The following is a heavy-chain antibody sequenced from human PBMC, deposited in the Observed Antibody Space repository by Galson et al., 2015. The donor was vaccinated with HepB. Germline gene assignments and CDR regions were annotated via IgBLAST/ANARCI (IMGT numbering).Heavy chain of an antibody. Sequence: SLRLSCAASGFTVNSNYMSWVRQAPGKGLEWVSVIYSGGSTYYADSVKGRFTISRDNSKNTLYLQMNSLRAEDTAVYYCVRGYSAITMIGDYFDYCGQGTLATVSS. V-gene: IGHV3-53*01. D-gene: IGHD3-22*01. CDR1: GFTVNSNY. CDR2: IYSGGST. J-gene: IGHJ4*02. CDR3: VRGYSAITMIGDYFDY.